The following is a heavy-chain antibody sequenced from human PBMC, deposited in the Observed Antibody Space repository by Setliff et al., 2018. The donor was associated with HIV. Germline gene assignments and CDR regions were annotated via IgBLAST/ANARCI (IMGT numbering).Heavy chain of an antibody. Sequence: SVKVSCKASGGTFRTFGISWVRQAPGQGLEWMGGIIPIFGTTNYAQKFQGKVTITADESTSTAYMELSSLGSEDTAVYYCVRDSSGVLSLRYMDVWGKGTTVTVSS. D-gene: IGHD3-22*01. CDR1: GGTFRTFG. J-gene: IGHJ6*03. V-gene: IGHV1-69*13. CDR3: VRDSSGVLSLRYMDV. CDR2: IIPIFGTT.